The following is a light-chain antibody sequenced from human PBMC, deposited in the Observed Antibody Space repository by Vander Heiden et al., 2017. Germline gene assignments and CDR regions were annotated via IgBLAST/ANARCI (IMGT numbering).Light chain of an antibody. CDR3: QQSYSLPYS. J-gene: IGKJ2*01. CDR2: SAS. V-gene: IGKV1-39*01. CDR1: QRITSY. Sequence: DIQMAPSPSSLSASVGDRVVITCRASQRITSYLSWYQQKPGKAPNLLIYSASNLERGVQSRFSGSGSGTDFTLVISSLQPEDFATYFCQQSYSLPYSFGQGTKLEIK.